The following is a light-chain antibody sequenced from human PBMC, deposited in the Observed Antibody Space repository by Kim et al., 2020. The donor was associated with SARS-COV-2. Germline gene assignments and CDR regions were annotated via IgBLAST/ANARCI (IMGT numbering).Light chain of an antibody. Sequence: GQSVIISCTGSSSDVGDYNYVSWYQQHPGKVPKLMIYDVNKRPSGVPDRFSGSKSGNTASLTISGLQSEDEADYYCCSYAGRYTYVFGTWTKVTVL. CDR3: CSYAGRYTYV. CDR1: SSDVGDYNY. J-gene: IGLJ1*01. V-gene: IGLV2-11*03. CDR2: DVN.